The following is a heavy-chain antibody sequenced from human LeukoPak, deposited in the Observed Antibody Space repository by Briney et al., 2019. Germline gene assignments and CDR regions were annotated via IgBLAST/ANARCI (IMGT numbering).Heavy chain of an antibody. J-gene: IGHJ4*02. Sequence: SETLSLTCAVSGGSINNHKWWSWIRQSPGKGLEWLGEIFYTGSPNYNPSFKSRVTMSVDKSNNQFSLILTSVTVADTAVYYCARDGNSYYDYWGQGIMVTVTS. CDR1: GGSINNHKW. CDR2: IFYTGSP. CDR3: ARDGNSYYDY. D-gene: IGHD4-11*01. V-gene: IGHV4-4*02.